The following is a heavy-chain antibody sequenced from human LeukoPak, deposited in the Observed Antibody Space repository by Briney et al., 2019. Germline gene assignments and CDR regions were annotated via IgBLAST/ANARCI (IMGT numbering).Heavy chain of an antibody. CDR3: AKSNAMDV. CDR2: VNQDGSER. J-gene: IGHJ6*02. V-gene: IGHV3-7*01. CDR1: GFTFSNYW. Sequence: GGSLRLSCAASGFTFSNYWMTWVRQAPGKGLEWVANVNQDGSERYYVNSVRGRFTISRDNAKNSLDLQMNSLRAEDTALYFCAKSNAMDVWGQGTTVTVSS.